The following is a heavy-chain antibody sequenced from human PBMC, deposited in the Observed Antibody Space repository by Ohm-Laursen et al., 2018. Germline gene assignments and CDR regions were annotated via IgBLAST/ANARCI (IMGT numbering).Heavy chain of an antibody. CDR1: GFTFSSYV. D-gene: IGHD3-22*01. CDR3: ARTNKTAPDSSGSDGFDY. Sequence: SLRLSCAASGFTFSSYVMSWVRQAPGKGLEWVSTITNSGGSADYGDSVKGRFTISRDNSKNTLYLQMNSLRAEDTAVYYCARTNKTAPDSSGSDGFDYWGQGALVTVSS. V-gene: IGHV3-23*01. CDR2: ITNSGGSA. J-gene: IGHJ4*02.